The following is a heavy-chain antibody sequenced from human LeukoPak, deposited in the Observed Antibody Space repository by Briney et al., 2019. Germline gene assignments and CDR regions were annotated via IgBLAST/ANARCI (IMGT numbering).Heavy chain of an antibody. Sequence: SVKVSCKASGGTFSSYATSWVRQAPGQGLEWMGRIIPIFGTANYAQKFQGRVTITTDESTSTAYMELSSLRSEDTAVYYCARGGSSGWYTDIWGQGTMVTVSS. J-gene: IGHJ3*02. V-gene: IGHV1-69*05. CDR2: IIPIFGTA. D-gene: IGHD6-19*01. CDR1: GGTFSSYA. CDR3: ARGGSSGWYTDI.